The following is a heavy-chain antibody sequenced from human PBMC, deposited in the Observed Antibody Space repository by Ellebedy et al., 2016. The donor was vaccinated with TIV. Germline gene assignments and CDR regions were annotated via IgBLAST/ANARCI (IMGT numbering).Heavy chain of an antibody. J-gene: IGHJ5*02. D-gene: IGHD5-18*01. CDR1: GDIFTNHY. V-gene: IGHV1-46*01. CDR3: ARAAGYSYDYAYDL. Sequence: ASVKVSCKASGDIFTNHYMHWVRQPPGEGLEWMGMINYSGGRTSYAQKFQGRVTMTRDTSTTTVYMELSSLRPDDTAVFYCARAAGYSYDYAYDLWGQGTRVSVSS. CDR2: INYSGGRT.